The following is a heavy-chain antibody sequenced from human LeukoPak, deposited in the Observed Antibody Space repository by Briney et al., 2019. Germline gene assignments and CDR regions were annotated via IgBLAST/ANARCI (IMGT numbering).Heavy chain of an antibody. CDR1: GGSFSVYY. CDR2: INHSGST. D-gene: IGHD3-10*01. V-gene: IGHV4-34*01. J-gene: IGHJ4*02. CDR3: ARVPRRDTWFGEYPRGGRGRPFDY. Sequence: SETLSLTCAVYGGSFSVYYWSWIRQPPGKGLEWIGEINHSGSTNYNPSLKSRVPISADTSKNQFSLKLSSVTAADTAVYYCARVPRRDTWFGEYPRGGRGRPFDYWGQGTLVTVSS.